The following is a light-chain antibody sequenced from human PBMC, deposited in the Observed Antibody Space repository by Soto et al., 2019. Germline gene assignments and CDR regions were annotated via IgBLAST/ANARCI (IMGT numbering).Light chain of an antibody. CDR3: LSFTSSFTYI. J-gene: IGLJ1*01. Sequence: QSVLTQPASVSGSPGQSITISCTGTSSDVRGYNYVSWYQHHPGKAPKLMIYEVTNRPSGVSIRFSGSKSGTTASLTISGLQAEDEADYYCLSFTSSFTYIFGTGTKV. CDR1: SSDVRGYNY. CDR2: EVT. V-gene: IGLV2-14*01.